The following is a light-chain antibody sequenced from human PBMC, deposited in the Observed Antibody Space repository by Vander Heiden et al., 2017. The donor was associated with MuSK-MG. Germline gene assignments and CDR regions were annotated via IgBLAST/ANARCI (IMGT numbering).Light chain of an antibody. Sequence: DIQMTQSPSSLSASVGDRVTITCRASQGISNYLAWYQQKPGKVPKLLIYAASTLQSGVPSRFSGSGSGTDFTLTISSLQPEDVATYYCQKDNSTLTFDHGTKVDIK. J-gene: IGKJ3*01. CDR1: QGISNY. CDR3: QKDNSTLT. CDR2: AAS. V-gene: IGKV1-27*01.